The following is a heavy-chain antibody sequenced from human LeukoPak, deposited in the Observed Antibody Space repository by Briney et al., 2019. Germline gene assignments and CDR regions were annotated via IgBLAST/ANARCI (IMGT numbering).Heavy chain of an antibody. CDR3: ARALGSSSDY. CDR2: INSDGRIT. D-gene: IGHD1-26*01. Sequence: GGSLRLSCAASGFTFSSSWMHWVRQAPGKGLVWVSRINSDGRITNYADSVKGRFTISRDNAKNTLYLQMDSLRAEDTAVYYCARALGSSSDYWGQGTLVTVSS. CDR1: GFTFSSSW. V-gene: IGHV3-74*01. J-gene: IGHJ4*02.